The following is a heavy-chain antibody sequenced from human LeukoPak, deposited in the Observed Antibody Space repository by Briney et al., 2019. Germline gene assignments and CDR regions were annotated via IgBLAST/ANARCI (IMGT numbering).Heavy chain of an antibody. V-gene: IGHV3-30*03. Sequence: GRSLRLSCAASGFTFSTYAMHWVRQAPGKGLEWVAVVSYDGSNKYYADSVKGRFTISRDNSKNSLYLQMNSLRAEDTAVYYCARKWDYWGQGTLVTVSS. CDR3: ARKWDY. CDR2: VSYDGSNK. D-gene: IGHD1-26*01. CDR1: GFTFSTYA. J-gene: IGHJ4*02.